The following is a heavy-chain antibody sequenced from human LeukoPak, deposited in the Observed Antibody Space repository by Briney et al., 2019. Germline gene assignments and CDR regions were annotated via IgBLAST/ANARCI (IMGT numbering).Heavy chain of an antibody. Sequence: PGGSLRLSCGASGFTFSSYSMNWVRQAPGKGLEWVPSISSSSSYIYYADSVKGRFTISRDNAKNSLYLQMNSLRAEDTAVYYCARAKGSGGGEFDYWGQGTLVTVSS. CDR3: ARAKGSGGGEFDY. CDR1: GFTFSSYS. D-gene: IGHD3-10*01. V-gene: IGHV3-21*01. J-gene: IGHJ4*02. CDR2: ISSSSSYI.